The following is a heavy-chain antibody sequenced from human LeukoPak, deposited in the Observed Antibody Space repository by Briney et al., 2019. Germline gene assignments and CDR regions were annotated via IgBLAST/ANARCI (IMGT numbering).Heavy chain of an antibody. J-gene: IGHJ3*02. Sequence: PSETLSLTCTVSGGSISSHYWSWIRQPPGKGLEWIGYIYYSGSTNYNPSLKSRVTISVDTSKNHFSLKLSSVTAADTAVYYCVSKPLRFLGAAFDIWGQGTMVTVSS. D-gene: IGHD3-3*01. CDR3: VSKPLRFLGAAFDI. CDR2: IYYSGST. CDR1: GGSISSHY. V-gene: IGHV4-59*11.